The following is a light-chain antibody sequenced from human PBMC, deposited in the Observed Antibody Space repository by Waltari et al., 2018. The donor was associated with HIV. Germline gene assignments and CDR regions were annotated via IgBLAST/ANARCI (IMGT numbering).Light chain of an antibody. Sequence: QSVLTQPPSVSGAPGQRVTISCTGSSSNIGAGYDVHWYQQLPGTAPKLLIYGNGNRPSGVPDRFSGSKSGTSASLAITGLQAEDEADYYCQSYDSSLSGVFGGGTKLTVL. J-gene: IGLJ3*02. CDR3: QSYDSSLSGV. CDR2: GNG. CDR1: SSNIGAGYD. V-gene: IGLV1-40*01.